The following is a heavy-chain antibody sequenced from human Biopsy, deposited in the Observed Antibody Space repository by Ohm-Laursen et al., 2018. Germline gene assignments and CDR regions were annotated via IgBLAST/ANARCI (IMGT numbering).Heavy chain of an antibody. CDR2: IFNSANT. J-gene: IGHJ5*02. D-gene: IGHD3-22*01. CDR1: GGSISSGGSY. V-gene: IGHV4-31*01. Sequence: SETLSLTCTVSGGSISSGGSYWSWIRQPPGKGLEWIGHIFNSANTYYNPSLKNLITISGDTSKNQFSLKLNSVTAADTAVYYCARGDYFDSNGYFWFDPWGQGTLVTVSS. CDR3: ARGDYFDSNGYFWFDP.